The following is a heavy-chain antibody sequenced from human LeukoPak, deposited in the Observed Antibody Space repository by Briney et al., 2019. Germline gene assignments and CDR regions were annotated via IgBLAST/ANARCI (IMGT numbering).Heavy chain of an antibody. CDR3: ARAALGYSSTWDYYYYMDV. Sequence: EASVKVSCKASGYTFTGYYIHWVRQAPGQGLEWMGWINPNSGGTNYAQKFQGRVTMTRDTSISTAYMELSRLRSDDTAVYYCARAALGYSSTWDYYYYMDVWGKGTTVTVSS. D-gene: IGHD6-13*01. V-gene: IGHV1-2*02. CDR2: INPNSGGT. J-gene: IGHJ6*03. CDR1: GYTFTGYY.